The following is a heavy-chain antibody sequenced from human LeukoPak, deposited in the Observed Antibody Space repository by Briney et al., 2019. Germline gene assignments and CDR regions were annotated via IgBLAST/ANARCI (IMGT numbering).Heavy chain of an antibody. Sequence: GGSLRLSCAASGFSFTTSSMTWVRQAPGKGLEWVSSISSGSHYIYYADSVKGRFTISRDNSKNTLYLQMNSLRAEDTAVYYCAAMTSVTTGDYWGQGTLVTVSS. CDR2: ISSGSHYI. V-gene: IGHV3-21*01. J-gene: IGHJ4*02. CDR3: AAMTSVTTGDY. D-gene: IGHD4-11*01. CDR1: GFSFTTSS.